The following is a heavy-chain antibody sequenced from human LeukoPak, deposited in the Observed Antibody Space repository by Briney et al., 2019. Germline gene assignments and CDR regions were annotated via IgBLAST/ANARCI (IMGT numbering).Heavy chain of an antibody. CDR3: ARDRVYDFWSGYPNWFDP. CDR2: INHSGST. Sequence: SETLSLTCAVYGGSFSGYYWSGIRQPPGKGLEWIGEINHSGSTNYNPSLKSRVTISVDTSKNQFSLKLSSVTAADTAVYYCARDRVYDFWSGYPNWFDPWGQGTLVTVSS. J-gene: IGHJ5*02. CDR1: GGSFSGYY. V-gene: IGHV4-34*01. D-gene: IGHD3-3*01.